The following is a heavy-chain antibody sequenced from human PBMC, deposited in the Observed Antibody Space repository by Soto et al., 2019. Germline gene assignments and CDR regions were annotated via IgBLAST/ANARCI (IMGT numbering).Heavy chain of an antibody. CDR2: INPNSGGT. CDR1: GYTFTGYY. V-gene: IGHV1-2*02. J-gene: IGHJ6*02. D-gene: IGHD3-10*01. CDR3: ARGDGSGSYYYYYYGMDV. Sequence: ASVKVSCKASGYTFTGYYMHWVRQAPGQGLEWMGWINPNSGGTNYAQKFQGRVTMTRDTSISTAYMELSRLRSDDTAVYYCARGDGSGSYYYYYYGMDVWGQGTTVTVSS.